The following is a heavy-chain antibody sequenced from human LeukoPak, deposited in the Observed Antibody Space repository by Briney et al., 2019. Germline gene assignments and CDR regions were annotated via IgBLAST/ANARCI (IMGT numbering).Heavy chain of an antibody. CDR2: INHSGST. D-gene: IGHD3-22*01. CDR1: GGSFSGYY. J-gene: IGHJ4*02. V-gene: IGHV4-34*01. CDR3: AGYYYDSSGYYRPFDY. Sequence: SETLSLTCAVYGGSFSGYYWSWIRQPPGKGLEWIGEINHSGSTNYNPSLKSQVTISVDTSKNQFSLKLSSVTAADTAVYYCAGYYYDSSGYYRPFDYWGQGTLVTVSS.